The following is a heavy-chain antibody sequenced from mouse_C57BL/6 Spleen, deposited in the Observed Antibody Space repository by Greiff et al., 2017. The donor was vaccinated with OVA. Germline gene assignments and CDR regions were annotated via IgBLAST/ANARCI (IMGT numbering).Heavy chain of an antibody. J-gene: IGHJ1*03. V-gene: IGHV5-17*01. CDR2: ISRGSSTI. Sequence: EVKLVESGGGLVKPGGSLKLSCAASGFTFSDYGMHWVRQAPEKGLEWVAYISRGSSTIYYADTVKGGFTISRDNAKNTLFLQMTSLRSEDTAMYYCARENYWYFDVWGTGTTVTVSS. CDR3: ARENYWYFDV. CDR1: GFTFSDYG.